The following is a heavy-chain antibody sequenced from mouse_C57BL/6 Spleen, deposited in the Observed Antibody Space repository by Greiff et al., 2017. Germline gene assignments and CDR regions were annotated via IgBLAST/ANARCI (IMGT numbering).Heavy chain of an antibody. Sequence: QVQLQQSGPELVKPGASVKISCKASGYAFSSSWMNWVKQRPGKGLEWIGRIYPGDGDTNYNGKFKGKAKLTADKSSSTAYMQLSSLTSEDSAVYFCARFTTVDYYAMDYWGQGTSVTVSS. V-gene: IGHV1-82*01. CDR1: GYAFSSSW. D-gene: IGHD1-1*01. CDR2: IYPGDGDT. J-gene: IGHJ4*01. CDR3: ARFTTVDYYAMDY.